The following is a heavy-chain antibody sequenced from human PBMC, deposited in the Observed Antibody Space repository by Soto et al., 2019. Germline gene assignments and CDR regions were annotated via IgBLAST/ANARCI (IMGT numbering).Heavy chain of an antibody. Sequence: GGSLRLSCTASGFTFGDYAMSWFRQAPGKGLEWVGFIRSKAYGGTTEYAASVKGRFTISRDDSKSIAYLQMNSLKTEDTAVYYCTRDNDSSAFRIVYYYYYGMDVWGQGTTVTVSS. V-gene: IGHV3-49*03. CDR1: GFTFGDYA. D-gene: IGHD3-22*01. CDR2: IRSKAYGGTT. CDR3: TRDNDSSAFRIVYYYYYGMDV. J-gene: IGHJ6*02.